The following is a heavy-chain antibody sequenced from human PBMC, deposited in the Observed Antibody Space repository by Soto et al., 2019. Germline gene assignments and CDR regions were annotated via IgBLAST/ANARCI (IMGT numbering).Heavy chain of an antibody. J-gene: IGHJ4*02. CDR1: GFTFSNAY. Sequence: EVQLVESGGGLVEPGGSLRLSCAASGFTFSNAYFSWVRQAPGEGLEWVGRIKSKADGETTYYPAPVKGRFTISRDDSKNTLYLQMDSLKTEDSALYYCTTEWAGGPNYWGQATLVTVSS. CDR2: IKSKADGETT. CDR3: TTEWAGGPNY. V-gene: IGHV3-15*01. D-gene: IGHD6-19*01.